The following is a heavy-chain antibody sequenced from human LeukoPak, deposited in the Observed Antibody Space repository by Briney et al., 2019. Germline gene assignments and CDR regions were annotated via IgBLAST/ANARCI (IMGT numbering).Heavy chain of an antibody. V-gene: IGHV1-18*01. CDR2: ISTYHGDT. D-gene: IGHD3-3*01. CDR1: GYSFSSHG. Sequence: APVKVSCKDSGYSFSSHGINWVRQAPGQGLEWMGWISTYHGDTYYSQRFQGRVTMTTETSTSTAYMELTSLQSDDTAVYFCARDTGGYLEIFDYWGQGTLVTVSS. CDR3: ARDTGGYLEIFDY. J-gene: IGHJ4*02.